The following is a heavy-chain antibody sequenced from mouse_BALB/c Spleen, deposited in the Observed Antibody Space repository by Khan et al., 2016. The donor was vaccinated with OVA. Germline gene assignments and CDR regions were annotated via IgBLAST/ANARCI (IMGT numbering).Heavy chain of an antibody. CDR1: GYSFTSYW. CDR3: TRWGYWFAF. CDR2: IYPGNSDS. J-gene: IGHJ3*01. V-gene: IGHV1-5*01. D-gene: IGHD2-2*01. Sequence: VQLQQSGTVLARPGASVKMSCKASGYSFTSYWMHWVKQRPGQGLEWIGAIYPGNSDSNYNQKFKGKAKLTAVTSASTANMELSSLTTEDSAVYYCTRWGYWFAFWGQGTLVTVSA.